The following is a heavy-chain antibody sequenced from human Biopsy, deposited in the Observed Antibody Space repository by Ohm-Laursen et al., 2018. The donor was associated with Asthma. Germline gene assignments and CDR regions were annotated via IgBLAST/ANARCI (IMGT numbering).Heavy chain of an antibody. Sequence: SLRLSCTASGFTFSSYAMHWVRQAPGKGLEWVAVIWYDGSNKYYADSVKGRFTISRDNSKNTLYLQMNSLRAEDTAVYYCARGGLGYCSSTSCYQNYYYGMDVWGQGTTVTVSS. D-gene: IGHD2-2*01. CDR1: GFTFSSYA. J-gene: IGHJ6*02. CDR3: ARGGLGYCSSTSCYQNYYYGMDV. V-gene: IGHV3-33*08. CDR2: IWYDGSNK.